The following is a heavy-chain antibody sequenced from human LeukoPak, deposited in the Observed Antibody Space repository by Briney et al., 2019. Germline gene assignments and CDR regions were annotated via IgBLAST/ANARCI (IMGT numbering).Heavy chain of an antibody. CDR2: MNLNSGDT. D-gene: IGHD2-2*01. CDR3: ARVPVPAPRRGLYFDY. CDR1: GYTFSSHD. V-gene: IGHV1-8*01. J-gene: IGHJ4*02. Sequence: ASVKVSCKASGYTFSSHDIYWVRQAPGQGLEWMGWMNLNSGDTYYAQNFQGRFSITSDTSKRTTYMDLASLAPEDTAVYYCARVPVPAPRRGLYFDYWGQGTLITVSS.